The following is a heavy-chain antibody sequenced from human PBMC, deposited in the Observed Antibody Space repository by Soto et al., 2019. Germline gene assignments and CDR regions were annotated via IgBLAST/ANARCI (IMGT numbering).Heavy chain of an antibody. D-gene: IGHD6-19*01. CDR2: ISYDGSNK. Sequence: QVQLVESGGGVVQPGRSLRLSCAASGFTFSSYGMHWVRQAPGKGLEWVAVISYDGSNKYYADSVKGRFTISRDNSKNTLDLAMNRLRAEDTGVYYCEKGGTGQWLVPEYFQHWGQGTLVTVSS. CDR1: GFTFSSYG. J-gene: IGHJ1*01. CDR3: EKGGTGQWLVPEYFQH. V-gene: IGHV3-30*18.